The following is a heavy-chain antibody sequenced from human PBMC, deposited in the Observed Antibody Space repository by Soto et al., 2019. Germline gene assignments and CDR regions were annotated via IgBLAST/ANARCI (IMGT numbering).Heavy chain of an antibody. V-gene: IGHV3-23*01. CDR1: GFTFKDSA. CDR3: ARHVVERGVHS. CDR2: ITNTGDHT. J-gene: IGHJ5*02. D-gene: IGHD2-8*01. Sequence: EVEVLESGGGLVQPGGSLRLSCAASGFTFKDSAMTWVRQAPGQGLEYVSSITNTGDHTYYADSVKGRFTISRNDSKNTLFLQRNSRRVEDTAIYYCARHVVERGVHSWGQGTLVTVSS.